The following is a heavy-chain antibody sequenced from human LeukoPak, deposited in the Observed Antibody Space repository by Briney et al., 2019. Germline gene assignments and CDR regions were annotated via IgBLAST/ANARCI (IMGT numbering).Heavy chain of an antibody. Sequence: SETLSLTCTVAGGSMSSSRYYWGWIRQPRGKGLGWIGSIYYSGSTYYNPSLKSRVTISVDTSKNQFSLKLSSGTAADTAVYYCARRRVGYAFDIWGQGTMVTVSS. D-gene: IGHD3-10*01. V-gene: IGHV4-39*01. CDR2: IYYSGST. J-gene: IGHJ3*02. CDR3: ARRRVGYAFDI. CDR1: GGSMSSSRYY.